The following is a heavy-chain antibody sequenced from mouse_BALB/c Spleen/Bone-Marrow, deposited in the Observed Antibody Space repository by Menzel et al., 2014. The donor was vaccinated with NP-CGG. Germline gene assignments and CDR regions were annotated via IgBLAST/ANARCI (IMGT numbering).Heavy chain of an antibody. Sequence: SGAELVKPGASVKLSCKASGYTFTSYYMYWVKQRPGQGLEWFGEINPSNGGTNFNEEFKNKATLTVDKSSSTAYMQLSSLTSEDSAVYYCSRGRRDALDYWGQGTSVTVSS. CDR3: SRGRRDALDY. CDR2: INPSNGGT. J-gene: IGHJ4*01. V-gene: IGHV1S81*02. CDR1: GYTFTSYY.